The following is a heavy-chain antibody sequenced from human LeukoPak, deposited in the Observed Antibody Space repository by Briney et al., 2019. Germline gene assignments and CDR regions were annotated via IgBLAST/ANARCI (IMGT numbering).Heavy chain of an antibody. J-gene: IGHJ1*01. CDR3: ARGSGWYPH. CDR1: GGPISSYH. CDR2: IHYSGST. D-gene: IGHD6-19*01. V-gene: IGHV4-59*08. Sequence: ASETLSLTCTVSGGPISSYHWIWIRQPPGKGLEWIGYIHYSGSTNYNPSLKSRVTTSVDTSKKQFSLKLRSVTAADTAVYYCARGSGWYPHWGQGTLVTVSS.